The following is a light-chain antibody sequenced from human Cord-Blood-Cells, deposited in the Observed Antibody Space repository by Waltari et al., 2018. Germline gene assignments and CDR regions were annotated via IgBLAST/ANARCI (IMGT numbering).Light chain of an antibody. CDR3: QQSYSTPPELT. CDR2: AAS. J-gene: IGKJ4*01. CDR1: QSSSSY. V-gene: IGKV1-39*01. Sequence: DIQMTQSPSPLSASVGDRVTITRRTSQSSSSYLNWYQQKPGTDPKILIYAASSLQSAGPSRCCGSRSCTDDTPIISSLQPEEFATYYCQQSYSTPPELTFGGGTKVEIK.